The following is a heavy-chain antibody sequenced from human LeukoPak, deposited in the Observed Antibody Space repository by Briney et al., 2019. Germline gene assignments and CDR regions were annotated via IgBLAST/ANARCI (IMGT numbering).Heavy chain of an antibody. CDR2: ISAYNGNT. D-gene: IGHD2/OR15-2a*01. CDR1: GYTLTSYG. CDR3: AGANHSTARRSSVAAHRYWFDP. Sequence: AASVKVSCKASGYTLTSYGISWVRQAPGQGLECMGWISAYNGNTNYAQKLQGRVTMTTDTSTSTAYMEQSSLRSEDTAVYYCAGANHSTARRSSVAAHRYWFDPWGQGTLVTVSS. J-gene: IGHJ5*02. V-gene: IGHV1-18*01.